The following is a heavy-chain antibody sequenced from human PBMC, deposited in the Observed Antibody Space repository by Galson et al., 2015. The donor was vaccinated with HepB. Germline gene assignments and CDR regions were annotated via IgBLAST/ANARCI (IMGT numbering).Heavy chain of an antibody. D-gene: IGHD3-22*01. CDR1: GFTFSSYA. V-gene: IGHV3-30*04. CDR3: ARDHYDSSGYYYIDDY. CDR2: ISYDGSNK. Sequence: SLRLSCAASGFTFSSYAMHWVRQAPGKGLERVAVISYDGSNKYYADSVKGRFTISRDNSKNTLYLQMNSLRAEDTAVYYCARDHYDSSGYYYIDDYWGQGTLVTVSS. J-gene: IGHJ4*02.